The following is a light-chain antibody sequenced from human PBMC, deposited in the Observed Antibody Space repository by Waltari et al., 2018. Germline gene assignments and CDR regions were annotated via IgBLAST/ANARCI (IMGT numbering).Light chain of an antibody. CDR3: QSYDSSNRGI. CDR1: SGNIGSSY. J-gene: IGLJ2*01. CDR2: RDK. Sequence: NFMLTQPHSVSEAPGKTVTISCTRSSGNIGSSYVQWYQQRPGSVPTAMIYRDKERPSGVPERFFSSIDRSSNSAFLTISGLKTEDEADYYCQSYDSSNRGIFGGGTKLTVL. V-gene: IGLV6-57*04.